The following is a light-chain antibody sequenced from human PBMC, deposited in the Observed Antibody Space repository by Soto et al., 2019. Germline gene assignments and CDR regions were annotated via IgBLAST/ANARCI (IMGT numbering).Light chain of an antibody. CDR3: MQLTHVPYT. J-gene: IGKJ2*01. CDR1: QNLAFSNGDTY. V-gene: IGKV2-24*01. Sequence: DVVLSQTLLSSPVTLGQPASISCRSSQNLAFSNGDTYLSWLHQRPGQPPRLLIYKVSNRFSGVPDRFSGSGAGTDFTLEIIRVEAEDVGVYYCMQLTHVPYTFGQGTKLEIK. CDR2: KVS.